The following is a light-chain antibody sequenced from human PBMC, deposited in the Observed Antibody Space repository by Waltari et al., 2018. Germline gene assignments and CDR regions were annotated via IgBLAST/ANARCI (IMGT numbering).Light chain of an antibody. V-gene: IGKV3-15*01. J-gene: IGKJ1*01. Sequence: ETVVTQSPATLSVSPGERATLPCRTSQTIGRSLAWYQQRPGQAPRLVIYGASIRATGIPARFSGSGSETEFALTISGLLPEDSAVYYCQQYNNWPPGTFGQGTKVEI. CDR3: QQYNNWPPGT. CDR1: QTIGRS. CDR2: GAS.